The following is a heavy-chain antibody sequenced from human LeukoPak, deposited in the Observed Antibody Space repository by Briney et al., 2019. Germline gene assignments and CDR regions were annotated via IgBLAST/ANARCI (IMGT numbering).Heavy chain of an antibody. CDR2: ISGSGYYT. J-gene: IGHJ6*02. Sequence: GGSLRLSCEASGSGFTFGNFAMSWVRQAPGKGLEWVSGISGSGYYTYYADSVKGRFTISRDNSKNTLYLQMNSLRAEDTAVYYCAIDYGGYYYYGMDVWGQGTTVTVSS. V-gene: IGHV3-23*01. CDR1: GSGFTFGNFA. CDR3: AIDYGGYYYYGMDV. D-gene: IGHD4-23*01.